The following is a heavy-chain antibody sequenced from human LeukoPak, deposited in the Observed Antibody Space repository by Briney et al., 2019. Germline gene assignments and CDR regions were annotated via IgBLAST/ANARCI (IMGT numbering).Heavy chain of an antibody. D-gene: IGHD3-16*01. J-gene: IGHJ6*03. CDR3: AKCPYDYYYYYMDV. CDR1: GFTFSHYG. Sequence: GGSLRLSCAASGFTFSHYGLHWVRQAPGKGLEWVALISYDGSNKNYADSVRGRFTISRDNSENTLYLQMNSLRAEDTAVYYCAKCPYDYYYYYMDVWGKGTTVTVSS. V-gene: IGHV3-30*18. CDR2: ISYDGSNK.